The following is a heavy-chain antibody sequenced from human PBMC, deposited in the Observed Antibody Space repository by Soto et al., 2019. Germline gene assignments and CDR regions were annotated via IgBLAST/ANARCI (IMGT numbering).Heavy chain of an antibody. D-gene: IGHD4-17*01. CDR3: XXGXDXGDYKLDV. V-gene: IGHV1-69*02. CDR2: INPSLGIP. J-gene: IGHJ6*02. Sequence: QVQLVQSGAEVKKPGSSVKVSCEASGGAFGSYSITWVRQAPGQGLEWMGRINPSLGIPDYAQKFQGRVVXXXXXSXXXXXXXXXXXXSXXXXXXXCXXGXDXGDYKLDVWGQGTTVTVSS. CDR1: GGAFGSYS.